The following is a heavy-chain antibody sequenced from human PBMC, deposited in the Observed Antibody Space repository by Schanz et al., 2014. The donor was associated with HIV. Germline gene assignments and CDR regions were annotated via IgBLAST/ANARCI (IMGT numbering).Heavy chain of an antibody. D-gene: IGHD3-22*01. J-gene: IGHJ6*02. V-gene: IGHV3-21*01. Sequence: ESGGGLVKPGGSLRLSCVTSGFTLSSFTMNWVRQAPGKGLEWVSSISSSSSYTYYADSVKGRFAISRDNAKNSLFLQMNSLRAEDTAVYYCVRVRSPRVKIVVVMDYYYYAMDVWGQGTTVTVSS. CDR3: VRVRSPRVKIVVVMDYYYYAMDV. CDR1: GFTLSSFT. CDR2: ISSSSSYT.